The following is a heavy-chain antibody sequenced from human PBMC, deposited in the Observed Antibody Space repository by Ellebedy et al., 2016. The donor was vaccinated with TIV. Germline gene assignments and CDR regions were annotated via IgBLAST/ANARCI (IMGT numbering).Heavy chain of an antibody. CDR1: GFTFSSHG. V-gene: IGHV3-30*02. CDR3: AKVEDGRWLQLDY. J-gene: IGHJ4*02. D-gene: IGHD5-24*01. CDR2: IRYDGGDK. Sequence: GESLKISXVASGFTFSSHGMHWVRQAPGRGLEWVALIRYDGGDKYYADSVKGRFTISRDNSKNTLYLQMNSLRAEDTAVYYCAKVEDGRWLQLDYWGQGTLVTVSS.